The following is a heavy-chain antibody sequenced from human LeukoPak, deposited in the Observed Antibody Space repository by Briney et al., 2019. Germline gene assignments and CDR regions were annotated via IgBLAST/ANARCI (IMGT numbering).Heavy chain of an antibody. D-gene: IGHD5-18*01. J-gene: IGHJ4*02. Sequence: SETLSLTCTVSGDSISSSSYYWGWIRQPPGKGLEWIGSISYSGSTYYNPSLKSRVTISVDTSKNQFSLKLNSLTAADTAVYYCARGADNYGYIFDYWGQGTLVTVSS. CDR2: ISYSGST. V-gene: IGHV4-39*07. CDR3: ARGADNYGYIFDY. CDR1: GDSISSSSYY.